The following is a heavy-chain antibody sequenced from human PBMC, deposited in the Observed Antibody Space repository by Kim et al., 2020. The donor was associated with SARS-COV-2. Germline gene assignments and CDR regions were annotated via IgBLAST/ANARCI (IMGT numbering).Heavy chain of an antibody. CDR1: GFAFSSYA. V-gene: IGHV3-23*01. J-gene: IGHJ6*02. CDR2: ISGGGVNK. D-gene: IGHD4-4*01. Sequence: GGSLRLSCAASGFAFSSYAMSWVRQAPGKGLEWVSVISGGGVNKFYADSVRGRFTISRDNSKNTLYLQMNSLRDEDTALYYCAKVVVMDDYNYYYYYGMDVWGQGPTVTVSS. CDR3: AKVVVMDDYNYYYYYGMDV.